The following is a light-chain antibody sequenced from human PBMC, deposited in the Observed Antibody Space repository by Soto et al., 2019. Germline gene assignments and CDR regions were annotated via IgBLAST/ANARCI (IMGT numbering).Light chain of an antibody. CDR2: KAS. CDR1: QSISHW. V-gene: IGKV1-5*03. Sequence: DIQMTQSPSTLSASIGDRVTITCRASQSISHWLAWFQQKPGKAPKVLIYKASSLESGVPSRFSGSGSGTDITLTISSLQPDDFATYYCQQYNSYLWTFVQGTKVEIK. CDR3: QQYNSYLWT. J-gene: IGKJ1*01.